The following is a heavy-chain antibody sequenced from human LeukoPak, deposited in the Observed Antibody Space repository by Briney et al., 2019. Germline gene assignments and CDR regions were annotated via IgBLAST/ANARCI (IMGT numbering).Heavy chain of an antibody. CDR3: ARNEDYFDY. V-gene: IGHV3-53*01. CDR1: GFIFSSNY. J-gene: IGHJ4*02. Sequence: GGSLRLSCEASGFIFSSNYMSWVRQAPGKGLEWVSVIYRGGSTYYADSVKGRFTISRDNSKNTLYLQMNSLRAEDTAVYYCARNEDYFDYWGQGTLVTVFS. CDR2: IYRGGST.